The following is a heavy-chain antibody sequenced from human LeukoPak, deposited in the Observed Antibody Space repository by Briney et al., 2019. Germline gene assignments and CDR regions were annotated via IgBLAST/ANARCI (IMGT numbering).Heavy chain of an antibody. CDR1: GGSFSGYY. V-gene: IGHV4-34*01. CDR3: ARVSRLWWARDI. D-gene: IGHD2-21*01. Sequence: SETLSLTCAVCGGSFSGYYWSWIRQPPGKGLEWIGEINHSGSTNYNPSLKCRVTISVDTSKNQFSLKLSSVTAADTAVYYCARVSRLWWARDIWGQGTMATVSS. CDR2: INHSGST. J-gene: IGHJ3*02.